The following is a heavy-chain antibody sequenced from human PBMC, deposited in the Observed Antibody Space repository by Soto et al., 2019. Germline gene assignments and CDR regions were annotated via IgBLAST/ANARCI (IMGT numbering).Heavy chain of an antibody. CDR2: IRRKANSYTT. V-gene: IGHV3-72*01. J-gene: IGHJ6*02. CDR3: AMLGGWSGGSRGMDV. CDR1: GLIFSDYH. D-gene: IGHD6-19*01. Sequence: EVQLVESGGGLVQPGGSLRLSCAASGLIFSDYHMDWVRQAPGKGLEWVGGIRRKANSYTTEYAASVKGRFTISRDDSKNSLYLKMNSLKSEDTAVYYCAMLGGWSGGSRGMDVWGQGTTVTVSS.